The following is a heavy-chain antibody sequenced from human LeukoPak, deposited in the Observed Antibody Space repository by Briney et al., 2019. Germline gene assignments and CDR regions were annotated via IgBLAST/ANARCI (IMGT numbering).Heavy chain of an antibody. V-gene: IGHV3-21*01. CDR3: ARGANYGGNLGVY. J-gene: IGHJ4*02. CDR2: ITSSSTYI. Sequence: PGGSLRLSCAASGFTFSSYNMNWVRQAPGKGLEWLSSITSSSTYIYYADSVKGRFTISRDNAKNTLYLQVNSLRAEETAVYYCARGANYGGNLGVYWGQGTLVTVSS. D-gene: IGHD4-23*01. CDR1: GFTFSSYN.